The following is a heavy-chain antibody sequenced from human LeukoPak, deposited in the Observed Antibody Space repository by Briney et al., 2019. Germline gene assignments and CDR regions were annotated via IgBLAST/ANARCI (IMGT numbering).Heavy chain of an antibody. V-gene: IGHV4-31*03. CDR3: AGTYYYDSSGYYSHIDY. CDR2: IYYSGNT. D-gene: IGHD3-22*01. Sequence: PSQTLSLTCTVSGGSINSDTYYWNWLRHHPGKGLEWTGYIYYSGNTYYNPSPRRRVTISIDTSKNQFSLKLSYVTAADTAVYYCAGTYYYDSSGYYSHIDYWGQGTLVTVPS. J-gene: IGHJ4*02. CDR1: GGSINSDTYY.